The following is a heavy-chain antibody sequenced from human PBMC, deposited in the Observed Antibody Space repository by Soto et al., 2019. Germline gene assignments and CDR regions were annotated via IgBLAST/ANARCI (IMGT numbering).Heavy chain of an antibody. D-gene: IGHD3-3*01. CDR1: CGTIIGYY. V-gene: IGHV4-4*07. CDR2: IYSSGNT. Sequence: SETLSLTCSFSCGTIIGYYWTWIRQPAGKGLEWIGRIYSSGNTKYNPSLQSRVTMSLDTSNNQFSLRLTSVTAADTAVYYCARGQRFSDWFDPWGQGTLVTVSS. CDR3: ARGQRFSDWFDP. J-gene: IGHJ5*02.